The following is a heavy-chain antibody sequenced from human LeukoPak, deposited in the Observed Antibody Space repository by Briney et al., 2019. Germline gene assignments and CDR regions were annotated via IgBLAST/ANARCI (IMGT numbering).Heavy chain of an antibody. J-gene: IGHJ4*02. V-gene: IGHV4-59*01. Sequence: PSETLSLTCTVSGGSISSYYWSWIRQPPGKGLEWIGYIYYSGSTNYNPSLKSRVTISVDTSKNQFSLKLSSVTAADTAVYYCARGDWNSHFDYWGQGTLVTVSS. CDR3: ARGDWNSHFDY. D-gene: IGHD1-7*01. CDR1: GGSISSYY. CDR2: IYYSGST.